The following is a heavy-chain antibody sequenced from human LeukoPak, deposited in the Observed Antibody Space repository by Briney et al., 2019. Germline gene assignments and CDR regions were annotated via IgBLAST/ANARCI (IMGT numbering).Heavy chain of an antibody. CDR2: IYYSGNT. J-gene: IGHJ5*02. D-gene: IGHD6-6*01. Sequence: KPSETLSLTCTVSGGSISSGNYYWGWIRQPPGKGLEWIGSIYYSGNTYYNPSLKSRVTISVDTSKNQFSLKLNSVTAADTAVYYCARHERGSSDWFDPWGQGTLVTVSS. CDR3: ARHERGSSDWFDP. V-gene: IGHV4-39*01. CDR1: GGSISSGNYY.